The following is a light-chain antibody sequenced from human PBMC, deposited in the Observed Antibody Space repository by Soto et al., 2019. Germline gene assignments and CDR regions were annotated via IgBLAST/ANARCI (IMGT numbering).Light chain of an antibody. CDR1: QTISSW. CDR3: QQSYSTPLRIT. CDR2: KAS. Sequence: DIQMTQSPSTLSGSVGDRVTITCRASQTISSWLAWYQQKPGKAPKLLIYKASTLKSGVPSRFSGSGSGTEFTLTISSLQPDDFATYYCQQSYSTPLRITFGQGTRLETK. V-gene: IGKV1-5*03. J-gene: IGKJ5*01.